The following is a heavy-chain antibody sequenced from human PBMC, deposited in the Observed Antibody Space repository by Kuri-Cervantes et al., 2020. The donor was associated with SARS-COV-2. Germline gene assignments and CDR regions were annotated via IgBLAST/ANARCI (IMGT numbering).Heavy chain of an antibody. CDR2: ISYDGSNK. CDR1: GFTFSSYD. V-gene: IGHV3-30-3*01. CDR3: GRDRSTHYFDY. J-gene: IGHJ4*02. Sequence: SLSLTCTASGFTFSSYDMHWVRQAPGKGLEWVAVISYDGSNKYYADSAKGGFTIARDNVKNTLYMHMNSLRAEDTALYYCGRDRSTHYFDYWGQGTLVTVSS.